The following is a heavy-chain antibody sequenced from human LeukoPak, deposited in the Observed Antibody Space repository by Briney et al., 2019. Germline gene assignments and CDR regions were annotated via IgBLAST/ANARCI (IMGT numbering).Heavy chain of an antibody. CDR1: GFTFSNHW. Sequence: GGSLRLSCAASGFTFSNHWMHWVRQAPGKGLMWVSRINRGGSRTDYADSVKGRFTISRDDAKNTLYLQLNSLRAEDTAVYFCARGGSDTAMAHDYWGQGTLVTVFS. CDR2: INRGGSRT. J-gene: IGHJ4*02. D-gene: IGHD5-18*01. V-gene: IGHV3-74*01. CDR3: ARGGSDTAMAHDY.